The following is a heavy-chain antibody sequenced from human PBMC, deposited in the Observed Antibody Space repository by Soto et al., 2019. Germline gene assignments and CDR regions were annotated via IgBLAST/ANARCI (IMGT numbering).Heavy chain of an antibody. CDR1: GFTFSSYG. Sequence: GGSLRLSCAASGFTFSSYGMHWVRQAPGKGLEWVAVIWYDGSNKYYAASVKGRFTITRDNSKNTLYLQMNSLRAEDAAVYYCARVGPYGDYDAFDIWGQGTMVTVSS. D-gene: IGHD4-17*01. J-gene: IGHJ3*02. V-gene: IGHV3-33*01. CDR2: IWYDGSNK. CDR3: ARVGPYGDYDAFDI.